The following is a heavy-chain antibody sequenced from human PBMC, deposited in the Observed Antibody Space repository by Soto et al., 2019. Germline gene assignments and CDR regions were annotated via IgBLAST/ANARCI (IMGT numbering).Heavy chain of an antibody. J-gene: IGHJ4*02. CDR1: GFIFGSYA. D-gene: IGHD3-22*01. CDR3: AKIESRFFYDSTGYYPFDY. CDR2: ASGSGGST. Sequence: GGSLRLSCAVSGFIFGSYAMSWVRQAPGKGLEWVSTASGSGGSTYYADSVKGRLTISRDNSKNTVYLQMNSLRAEDTAVYYCAKIESRFFYDSTGYYPFDYWGQGTLVTVSS. V-gene: IGHV3-23*01.